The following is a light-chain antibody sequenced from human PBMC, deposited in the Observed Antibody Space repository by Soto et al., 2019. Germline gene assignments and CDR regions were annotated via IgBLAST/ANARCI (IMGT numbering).Light chain of an antibody. Sequence: EMVLTQSPGTLSLSPRERASLSCRASRSFASSYLAWYQQKPGQAPRLLIYAASKRATGIPDRFSGSGSGTDFTLTINRLDPEDSAVYYCQQYGSSPPYTFGQGTKLQIK. CDR2: AAS. J-gene: IGKJ2*01. CDR3: QQYGSSPPYT. CDR1: RSFASSY. V-gene: IGKV3-20*01.